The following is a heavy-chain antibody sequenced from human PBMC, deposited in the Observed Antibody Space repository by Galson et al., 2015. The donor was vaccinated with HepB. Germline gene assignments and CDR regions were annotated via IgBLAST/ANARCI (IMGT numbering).Heavy chain of an antibody. D-gene: IGHD3-10*01. CDR1: GFTFSGSA. V-gene: IGHV3-73*01. Sequence: SLRLSCAASGFTFSGSAMHWVRQASGKGLEWVGRIRSKANNYATAYAASVKGRFTISRDDSKNTAYLQMNSLQTEDTAMYYCTRLSIWFGETFDYWGQGTLVTVSS. CDR3: TRLSIWFGETFDY. CDR2: IRSKANNYAT. J-gene: IGHJ4*02.